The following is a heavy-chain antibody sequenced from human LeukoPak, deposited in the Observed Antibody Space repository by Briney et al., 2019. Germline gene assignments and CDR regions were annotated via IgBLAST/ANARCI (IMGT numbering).Heavy chain of an antibody. J-gene: IGHJ3*02. CDR1: GFTFSSYA. CDR2: ISGSCGST. Sequence: PGGSLRLSCAASGFTFSSYAMSCVRQAPGKGLEWVSAISGSCGSTYYADSVKGRFTISRDNSKNTLYLQMNSLRAEDTAVYYCAKAAHIVLVVYAIPADDAFDIWGQGTMVTVSS. CDR3: AKAAHIVLVVYAIPADDAFDI. D-gene: IGHD2-8*02. V-gene: IGHV3-23*01.